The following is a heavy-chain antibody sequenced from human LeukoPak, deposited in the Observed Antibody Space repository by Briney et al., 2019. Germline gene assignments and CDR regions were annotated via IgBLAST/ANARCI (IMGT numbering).Heavy chain of an antibody. CDR1: GFTFGDYA. V-gene: IGHV3-49*04. J-gene: IGHJ4*02. CDR2: IRSKIYGGTA. CDR3: TRDQTPYY. Sequence: GGSLRLSCTASGFTFGDYAMTWVRQAPGKGLEWVGFIRSKIYGGTAEYAASVQGRFTISRDDSKGIAYLQMNSLKTEDTAVYYCTRDQTPYYWGQGTLVTVSS.